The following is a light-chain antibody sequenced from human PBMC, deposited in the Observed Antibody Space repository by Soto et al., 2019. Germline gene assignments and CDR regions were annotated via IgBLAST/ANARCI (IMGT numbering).Light chain of an antibody. CDR2: GAS. Sequence: DIVMTQSADSLALSLGERPPINCKPTQCALYSSNNKNYLAWYQQKPGQAPRLLIYGASTRATGIPARFSGSGSGTEFTLTISSLQSEDFAVYYCQQHSNWPPITFGQGTRLEI. J-gene: IGKJ5*01. V-gene: IGKV4-1*01. CDR1: QCALYSSNNKNY. CDR3: QQHSNWPPIT.